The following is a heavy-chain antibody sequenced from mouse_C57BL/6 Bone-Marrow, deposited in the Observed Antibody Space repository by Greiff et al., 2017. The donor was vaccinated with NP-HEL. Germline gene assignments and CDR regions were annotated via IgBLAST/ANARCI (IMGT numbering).Heavy chain of an antibody. CDR1: GYTFTSYW. J-gene: IGHJ2*01. CDR3: ARGEYYYGSRYYFDY. V-gene: IGHV1-61*01. CDR2: IYPSDSET. D-gene: IGHD1-1*01. Sequence: QVQLQQPGAELVRPGSSVKLSCKASGYTFTSYWMDWVKQRPGQGLEWIGNIYPSDSETPYNQKFKDKATLTVDKSSSTAYMQLSSLTSEDSAVYYCARGEYYYGSRYYFDYWGQGTTLTVSS.